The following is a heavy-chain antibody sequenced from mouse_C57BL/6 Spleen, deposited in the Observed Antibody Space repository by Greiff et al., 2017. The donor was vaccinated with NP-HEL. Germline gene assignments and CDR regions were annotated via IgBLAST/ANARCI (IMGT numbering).Heavy chain of an antibody. CDR2: IHPNSGST. CDR1: GYTFTSYW. J-gene: IGHJ3*01. Sequence: VQLQQSGAELVKPGASVKLSCTASGYTFTSYWMHWVKQRPGQGLEWIGMIHPNSGSTNYNEKFKSKATLTVDKSSSTAYMQLSSLTSEDSAVYYGAPDYYGSSYGFAYWGQGTLVTVSA. V-gene: IGHV1-64*01. D-gene: IGHD1-1*01. CDR3: APDYYGSSYGFAY.